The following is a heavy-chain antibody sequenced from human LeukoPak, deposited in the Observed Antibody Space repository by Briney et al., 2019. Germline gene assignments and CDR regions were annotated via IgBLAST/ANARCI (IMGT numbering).Heavy chain of an antibody. CDR2: ISSSSSTI. J-gene: IGHJ6*02. D-gene: IGHD2-2*01. CDR1: GFTFSSYS. Sequence: GGSLRLSCAASGFTFSSYSMNWVRQAPGKGLEWVSYISSSSSTIYYADSVKGRFTISRDNAKNSLYLQMNSLRDEDTAVYYCARDQEGSTSGFYYYGMDVWGQGTTVTVSS. V-gene: IGHV3-48*02. CDR3: ARDQEGSTSGFYYYGMDV.